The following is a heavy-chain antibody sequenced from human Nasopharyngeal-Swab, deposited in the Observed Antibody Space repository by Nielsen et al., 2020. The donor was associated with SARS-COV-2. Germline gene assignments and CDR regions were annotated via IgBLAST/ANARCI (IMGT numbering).Heavy chain of an antibody. V-gene: IGHV3-21*01. J-gene: IGHJ3*02. Sequence: GESLKISCAASGFTFSSYSMNWVRQAPGKGLEWVSSISSSSSYIYYADSVKGRFTISRDNAKNSLYLQMNSLRAEDTAVYYCAKDHAHGYDAFDIWCQGTMVTVSS. CDR2: ISSSSSYI. D-gene: IGHD2-15*01. CDR1: GFTFSSYS. CDR3: AKDHAHGYDAFDI.